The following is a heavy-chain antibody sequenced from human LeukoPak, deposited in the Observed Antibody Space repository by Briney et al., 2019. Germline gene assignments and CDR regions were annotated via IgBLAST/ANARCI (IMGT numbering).Heavy chain of an antibody. CDR1: GYTFTSYG. CDR2: INPKSGGT. CDR3: ALLGDTMIVVVKDAFDI. Sequence: ASVKVSCKASGYTFTSYGISWVRQAPGQGLEWMGWINPKSGGTNYAQKFQGRVTMTRDTSISTAYMDMSSLRSDDTAVYYCALLGDTMIVVVKDAFDIWGQGTMVTVSS. V-gene: IGHV1-2*02. D-gene: IGHD3-22*01. J-gene: IGHJ3*02.